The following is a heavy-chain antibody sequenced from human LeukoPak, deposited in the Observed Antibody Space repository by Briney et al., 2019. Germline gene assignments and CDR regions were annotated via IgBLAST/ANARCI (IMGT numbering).Heavy chain of an antibody. V-gene: IGHV3-9*01. CDR2: INWNSANI. CDR3: ARRQTGFGNFDY. CDR1: GFTFDDYA. D-gene: IGHD3-10*01. J-gene: IGHJ4*02. Sequence: GGSLRLSCAASGFTFDDYAMHWVRQAPGKGLEWVSRINWNSANIVYADSVKGRFTISRDNSKNTLYLQMNSLRADDTALYYCARRQTGFGNFDYWGQGTLVTVSS.